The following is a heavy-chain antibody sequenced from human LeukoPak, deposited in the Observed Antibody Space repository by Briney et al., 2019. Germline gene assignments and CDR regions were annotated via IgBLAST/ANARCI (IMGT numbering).Heavy chain of an antibody. V-gene: IGHV4-31*03. D-gene: IGHD6-19*01. Sequence: PSETLSLTCTVSGGSISSGGYYWSWIRQHPGKGLEWIGYIYYSGSTYYNPSLKSRVTISVDTSKNQFSLKLSSVTAADTAVYYCARGPGGWYGAFDYWGQGTLVTVSS. CDR2: IYYSGST. J-gene: IGHJ4*02. CDR1: GGSISSGGYY. CDR3: ARGPGGWYGAFDY.